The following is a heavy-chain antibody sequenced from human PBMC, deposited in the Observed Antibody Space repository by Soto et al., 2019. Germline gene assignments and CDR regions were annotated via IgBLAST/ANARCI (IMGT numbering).Heavy chain of an antibody. CDR1: GFTFSSYA. CDR3: AREQSGSYWDNYFDY. V-gene: IGHV3-30-3*01. Sequence: QVQLVESGGGLVKPGGSLRLSCAASGFTFSSYAMHWVRQAPGKGLEWVAVISYDGSNKYYADSVKGRFTISRDNSKNTLYLQMNSLRAEDTAVYYCAREQSGSYWDNYFDYWGQGTLVTVSS. J-gene: IGHJ4*02. D-gene: IGHD1-26*01. CDR2: ISYDGSNK.